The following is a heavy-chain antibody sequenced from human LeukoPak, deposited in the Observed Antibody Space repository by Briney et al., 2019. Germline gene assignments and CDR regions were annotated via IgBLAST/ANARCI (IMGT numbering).Heavy chain of an antibody. CDR1: GFTFEDYG. J-gene: IGHJ3*02. D-gene: IGHD6-19*01. CDR2: INWNGDSQ. V-gene: IGHV3-20*04. CDR3: ARTTLSSGWFADAFDI. Sequence: GGSLRLSCAASGFTFEDYGMNWVRQGPGKGLEWVSGINWNGDSQTYADSVKGRFTISRDNAKNSLFLQMNSLRAEDTALYYCARTTLSSGWFADAFDIWGQGTLVTVSS.